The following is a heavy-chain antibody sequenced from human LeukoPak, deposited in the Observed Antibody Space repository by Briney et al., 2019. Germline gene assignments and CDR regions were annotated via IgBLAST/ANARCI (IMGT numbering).Heavy chain of an antibody. J-gene: IGHJ4*02. V-gene: IGHV3-9*03. CDR2: ISGNSGSI. CDR1: GFTFGDYG. CDR3: ANGRFDF. Sequence: GGSLRLSCAASGFTFGDYGMHWVRQAPGQGLEWVAGISGNSGSINYADSVRGRFTISRDNAKNILHLQMNSLRVEDMAFYYFANGRFDFRGQGTPVHVFS.